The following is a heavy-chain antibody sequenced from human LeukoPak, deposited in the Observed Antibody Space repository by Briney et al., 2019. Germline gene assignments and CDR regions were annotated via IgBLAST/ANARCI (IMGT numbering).Heavy chain of an antibody. CDR1: GFTFSSYA. J-gene: IGHJ3*02. CDR3: ARDTSPGGYDAFDI. Sequence: GRSLRLSCAASGFTFSSYAMHWVRQAPGKGLEWVAVISYDGSNKYYADSVKGRSTISRDNSKNTLYLQMNSLRAEDTAVYYCARDTSPGGYDAFDIWGQGTMVTVSS. V-gene: IGHV3-30*01. CDR2: ISYDGSNK. D-gene: IGHD3-16*01.